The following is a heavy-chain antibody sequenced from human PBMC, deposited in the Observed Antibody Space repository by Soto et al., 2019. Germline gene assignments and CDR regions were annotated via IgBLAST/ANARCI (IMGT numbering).Heavy chain of an antibody. CDR3: ARAGDDCSTTSCYMIDY. V-gene: IGHV1-3*01. J-gene: IGHJ4*02. CDR1: GYTFTSYA. Sequence: ASVKVSCKASGYTFTSYAMHWVRQAPGQRLEWMGWINAGKGNTKYSQKFQDRVTVTRDTSASTAYMELSSLRSEDTAVYYCARAGDDCSTTSCYMIDYWGQGTLVTVSS. D-gene: IGHD2-2*02. CDR2: INAGKGNT.